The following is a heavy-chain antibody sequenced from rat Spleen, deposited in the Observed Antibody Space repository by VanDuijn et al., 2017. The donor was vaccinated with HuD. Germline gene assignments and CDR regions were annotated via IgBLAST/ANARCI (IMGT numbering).Heavy chain of an antibody. Sequence: EVQLVESGGGLVQPGRSMSLSCATSGFIFSNYYMVWVRQAPTKGLEWVASISPSGGSTYYRDSVKGRFTISRDDSKSILYLQMDSLTSEDTATYYCATRDNNYAYWGQGVMVTVSS. V-gene: IGHV5-25*01. D-gene: IGHD1-10*01. CDR2: ISPSGGST. CDR1: GFIFSNYY. J-gene: IGHJ2*01. CDR3: ATRDNNYAY.